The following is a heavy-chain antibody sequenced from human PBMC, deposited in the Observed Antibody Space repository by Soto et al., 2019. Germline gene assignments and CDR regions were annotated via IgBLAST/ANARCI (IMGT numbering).Heavy chain of an antibody. D-gene: IGHD1-1*01. V-gene: IGHV3-23*01. Sequence: EVQLLESGGGLVQPGGSLRLSCAASGFTFSAYAMGWVRQAPGKGLEWVSTINGGGGATHYADAVKGRFTISRDDSKNTLYAQMNSLRAEDTAVYYCVKFEGHPLEYWYLDFWGRGTLVTVSS. J-gene: IGHJ2*01. CDR2: INGGGGAT. CDR3: VKFEGHPLEYWYLDF. CDR1: GFTFSAYA.